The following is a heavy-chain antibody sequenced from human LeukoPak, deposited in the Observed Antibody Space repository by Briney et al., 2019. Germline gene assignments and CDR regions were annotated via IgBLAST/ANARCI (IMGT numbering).Heavy chain of an antibody. CDR2: INHSGST. D-gene: IGHD1-26*01. J-gene: IGHJ4*02. CDR3: ARHGTWVGATQY. Sequence: SETLSLTCAVSGGSISGYYWSWIRQPPGKGLEWIGEINHSGSTNYNPSLKSRVTISVDTSKNQFSLKLSSVTAADTAVYYCARHGTWVGATQYWGQGTLVTVSS. V-gene: IGHV4-34*01. CDR1: GGSISGYY.